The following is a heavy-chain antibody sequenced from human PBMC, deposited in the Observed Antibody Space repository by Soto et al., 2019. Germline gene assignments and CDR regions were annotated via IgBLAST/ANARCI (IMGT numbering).Heavy chain of an antibody. CDR2: IYKSATT. D-gene: IGHD7-27*01. CDR3: ARGRYYLTGRCFPNWFDT. V-gene: IGHV4-30-4*02. Sequence: PSETLSLTCAVSGDSISNRDYFWAWIRQSPVQALEYIGYIYKSATTYYRPSFESRFAISVDTSTSQFSLNLTAMTAADTAVYICARGRYYLTGRCFPNWFDTWGQGALVTVSS. CDR1: GDSISNRDYF. J-gene: IGHJ5*02.